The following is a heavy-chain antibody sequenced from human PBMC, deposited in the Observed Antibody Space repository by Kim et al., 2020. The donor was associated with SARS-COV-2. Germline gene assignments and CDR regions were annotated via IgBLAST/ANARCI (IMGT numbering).Heavy chain of an antibody. J-gene: IGHJ4*02. D-gene: IGHD6-19*01. CDR3: ARDQAEGYSSGWYGGGPKYYFDY. CDR1: GYTFTGYY. Sequence: ASVKVSCKASGYTFTGYYMHWVRQAPGQGLEWMGWINPNSGGTNYAQKFQGRVTMTRDTSISTAYMELSRLRSDDTAVYYCARDQAEGYSSGWYGGGPKYYFDYWGQGTLVTVSS. CDR2: INPNSGGT. V-gene: IGHV1-2*02.